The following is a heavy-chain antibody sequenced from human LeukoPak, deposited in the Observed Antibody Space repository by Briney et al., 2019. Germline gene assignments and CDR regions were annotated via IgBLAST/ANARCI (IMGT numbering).Heavy chain of an antibody. D-gene: IGHD1-1*01. CDR3: ARERYSQLIYYYYGMDV. Sequence: ASVKVSCKASGYTFTGYYMHWVRQAPGQGLEWMGWINPNSGGTNYAQKFQGRVTMTRDTSISTAYKELSRLTSDDTAVYYCARERYSQLIYYYYGMDVWGQGTTVTVSS. CDR1: GYTFTGYY. CDR2: INPNSGGT. V-gene: IGHV1-2*02. J-gene: IGHJ6*02.